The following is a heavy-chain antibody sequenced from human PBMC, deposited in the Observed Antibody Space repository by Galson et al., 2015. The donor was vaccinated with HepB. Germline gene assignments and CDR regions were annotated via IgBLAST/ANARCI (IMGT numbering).Heavy chain of an antibody. CDR2: ISGSGGST. D-gene: IGHD4-23*01. Sequence: SLRLSCAASGFTFSTYAMNWVRQAPGEGLEWVSGISGSGGSTYCADSVKGRFTISRDNSKNTLYLQMNSLRAEDTAVHYCAKDGASHGGNSGFDYWGQGTLVAVSS. J-gene: IGHJ4*02. CDR3: AKDGASHGGNSGFDY. V-gene: IGHV3-23*01. CDR1: GFTFSTYA.